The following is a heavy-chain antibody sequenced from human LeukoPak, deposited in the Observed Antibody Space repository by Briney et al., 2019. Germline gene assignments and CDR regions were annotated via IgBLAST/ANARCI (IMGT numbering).Heavy chain of an antibody. J-gene: IGHJ6*02. V-gene: IGHV3-21*01. CDR1: GFTFSSYS. CDR2: ISSSSSYI. CDR3: ARVDCSSTSCYEFVDYYYYGMDV. D-gene: IGHD2-2*01. Sequence: GGSLRLSCAASGFTFSSYSMNWVRQAPGKGLEWVSSISSSSSYIYYAGSVKGRFTISRDNAKNSLYLQMNSLRAEDTAVYYCARVDCSSTSCYEFVDYYYYGMDVWGQGTTVTVSS.